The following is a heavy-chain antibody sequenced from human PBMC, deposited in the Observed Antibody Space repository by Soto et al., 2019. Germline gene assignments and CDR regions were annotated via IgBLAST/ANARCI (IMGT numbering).Heavy chain of an antibody. Sequence: GASVKVSCKASGGTFSSYAISWVRQAPGKGLEWMGGIIPIFGTANYAQKFQGRVTITADESTSTDDMELSILIYEDTAVYYCARASGITIFGVVMNRRHYFDYGGKGNLGAVSS. D-gene: IGHD3-3*01. CDR3: ARASGITIFGVVMNRRHYFDY. J-gene: IGHJ4*02. V-gene: IGHV1-69*13. CDR2: IIPIFGTA. CDR1: GGTFSSYA.